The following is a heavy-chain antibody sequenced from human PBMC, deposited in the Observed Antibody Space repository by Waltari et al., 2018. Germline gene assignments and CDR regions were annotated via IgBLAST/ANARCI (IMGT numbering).Heavy chain of an antibody. CDR1: GYSISSGYY. D-gene: IGHD3-22*01. J-gene: IGHJ3*02. Sequence: QVQLQESGPGLVKPSETLSLTCAVSGYSISSGYYWGWIRQPPGKGLEWIGSIYHSGCTDYNPARKSRVTIPVDTSKNQFSLKLNSVTAADTAVYDCARAGITMIVVVITHDAFDIWGQGTMVTVSS. CDR3: ARAGITMIVVVITHDAFDI. CDR2: IYHSGCT. V-gene: IGHV4-38-2*01.